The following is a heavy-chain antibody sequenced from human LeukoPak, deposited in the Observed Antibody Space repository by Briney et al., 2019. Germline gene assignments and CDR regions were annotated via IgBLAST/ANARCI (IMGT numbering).Heavy chain of an antibody. CDR2: ISQSGST. J-gene: IGHJ4*02. CDR3: ARGSITGTTEIFY. V-gene: IGHV4-39*07. D-gene: IGHD1-7*01. Sequence: SETLSLTCSVSDDSMSSSSYYWGWIRQPPGKGLEWIGSISQSGSTYYSPSLRSRVTISVDTSKNQISLKLSFVTAADTAVYYCARGSITGTTEIFYWGQGTLVTVSS. CDR1: DDSMSSSSYY.